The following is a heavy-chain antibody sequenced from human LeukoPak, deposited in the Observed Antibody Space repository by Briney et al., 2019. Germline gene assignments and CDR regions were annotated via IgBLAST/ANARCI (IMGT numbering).Heavy chain of an antibody. J-gene: IGHJ4*02. Sequence: GESLKISCQGSGSSFTSYGISWVRQAPGQGLEWMGWISAYNGNTNYAQKLQGRVTMTTDTSTSTAYMELRSLRSDDTAVYYCARVRAWELRDFDYWGQGTLVTVSS. V-gene: IGHV1-18*01. D-gene: IGHD1-26*01. CDR3: ARVRAWELRDFDY. CDR1: GSSFTSYG. CDR2: ISAYNGNT.